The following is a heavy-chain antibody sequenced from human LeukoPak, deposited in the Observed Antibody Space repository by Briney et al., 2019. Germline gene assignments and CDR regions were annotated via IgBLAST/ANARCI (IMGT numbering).Heavy chain of an antibody. CDR2: ISSSSATI. Sequence: GGSLRLSCAASGFTFSSYSMNWVRQAPGRGLEWLSYISSSSATIYYADSLKGRFTISRDNAKNSLYLQMNGLRAEDTAVYYCARAELELLGMDVWGQGTTVTVSS. CDR1: GFTFSSYS. J-gene: IGHJ6*02. CDR3: ARAELELLGMDV. D-gene: IGHD1-7*01. V-gene: IGHV3-48*01.